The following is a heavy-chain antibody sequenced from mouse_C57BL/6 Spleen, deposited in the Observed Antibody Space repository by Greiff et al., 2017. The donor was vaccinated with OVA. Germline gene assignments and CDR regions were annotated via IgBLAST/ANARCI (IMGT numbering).Heavy chain of an antibody. CDR3: ARHEAYDYLFAY. D-gene: IGHD2-4*01. CDR1: GYTFTEYT. J-gene: IGHJ3*01. Sequence: VKLMESGAELVKPGASVKLSCKASGYTFTEYTIHWVKQRSGQGLEWIGWFYPGSGSIKYNEKFKDKATLTADKSSSTVYMELSRLTSEDSAVYFCARHEAYDYLFAYWGQGTLVTVSA. V-gene: IGHV1-62-2*01. CDR2: FYPGSGSI.